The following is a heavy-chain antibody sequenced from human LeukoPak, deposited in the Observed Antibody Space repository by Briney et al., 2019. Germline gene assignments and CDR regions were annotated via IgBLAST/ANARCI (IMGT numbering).Heavy chain of an antibody. CDR1: AYTFNIHG. CDR2: IGPSGDKT. CDR3: AKDIDWLAFED. D-gene: IGHD6-19*01. Sequence: PGGSLRLSCAASAYTFNIHGMNCVRQAPGKGPEWVSGIGPSGDKTYYADSVKGRFTISRDNSENTVYLQMNSLRVEDTALYYCAKDIDWLAFEDWGQGTLVTVSS. V-gene: IGHV3-23*01. J-gene: IGHJ4*02.